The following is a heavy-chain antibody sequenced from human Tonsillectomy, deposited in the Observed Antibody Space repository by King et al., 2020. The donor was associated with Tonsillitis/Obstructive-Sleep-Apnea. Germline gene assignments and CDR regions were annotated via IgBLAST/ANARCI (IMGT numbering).Heavy chain of an antibody. CDR1: GGSFSAYY. CDR2: MNHSGST. CDR3: ARGDRLTGDYASTDFDY. V-gene: IGHV4-34*01. D-gene: IGHD3-9*01. J-gene: IGHJ4*02. Sequence: VKLQQWGAGLLKPSETLSLNCAVYGGSFSAYYWSWIRQPPGKGLEWIGEMNHSGSTKYNPSLKSRVIISLDTAKNQFSLKLSSVTAADTAVYYCARGDRLTGDYASTDFDYWGQGTLVSVSS.